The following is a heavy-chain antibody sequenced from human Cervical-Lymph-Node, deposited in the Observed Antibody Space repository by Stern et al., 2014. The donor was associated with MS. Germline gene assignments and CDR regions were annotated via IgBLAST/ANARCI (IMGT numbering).Heavy chain of an antibody. CDR1: GFTFSSYS. Sequence: EVQLVESGGGLVQPGGSLRLSCAASGFTFSSYSMNWVRQAPGQGLEWVSYISSSSSTIYYADSVKGRFTISRDNAKNSLYLQMNSLRAEDTAVYYCARVVVNYYYGMDVWGQGTTVTVSS. CDR2: ISSSSSTI. J-gene: IGHJ6*02. V-gene: IGHV3-48*01. CDR3: ARVVVNYYYGMDV.